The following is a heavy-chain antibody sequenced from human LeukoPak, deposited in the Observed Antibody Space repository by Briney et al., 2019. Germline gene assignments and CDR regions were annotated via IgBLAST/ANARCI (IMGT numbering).Heavy chain of an antibody. V-gene: IGHV3-9*01. Sequence: PGGSLRLSCAASGFTFDDYAMHWVRQAPGKGLEWVSGISWNSGSIAYADSVKGRITISRDNAKNSLYLQMNSLRAEDTALYYCAKDEGSSSWYIVYWGQGTLVTVSS. CDR2: ISWNSGSI. D-gene: IGHD6-13*01. CDR3: AKDEGSSSWYIVY. J-gene: IGHJ4*02. CDR1: GFTFDDYA.